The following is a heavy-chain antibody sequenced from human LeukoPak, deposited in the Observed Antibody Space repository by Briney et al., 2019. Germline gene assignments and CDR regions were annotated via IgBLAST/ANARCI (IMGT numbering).Heavy chain of an antibody. CDR2: ISGSGGST. CDR3: AKGPLPGAVAGTPVDY. J-gene: IGHJ4*02. V-gene: IGHV3-23*01. CDR1: GFTFSSYA. Sequence: TGGSLRLSCAASGFTFSSYAMSWVRQAPGKGLEWVSAISGSGGSTYYADSVKGRFTISRDSSKNTLYLQMNSLRAEDTAVYYCAKGPLPGAVAGTPVDYWGQGTLVTVSS. D-gene: IGHD6-19*01.